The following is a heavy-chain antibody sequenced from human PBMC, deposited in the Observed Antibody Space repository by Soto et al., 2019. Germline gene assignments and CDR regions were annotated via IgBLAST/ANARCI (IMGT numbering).Heavy chain of an antibody. CDR1: GGTFSSYA. D-gene: IGHD3-3*01. V-gene: IGHV1-69*13. CDR2: IIPIFGTA. Sequence: SVKVSCKASGGTFSSYAISWVRQAPGQGLEWMGGIIPIFGTANYAQKFQGRVTITADESTSTAYMELSSLRSEDTAVYYCARERARYDFWSGYHWFDPWGQGTLVTVSS. CDR3: ARERARYDFWSGYHWFDP. J-gene: IGHJ5*02.